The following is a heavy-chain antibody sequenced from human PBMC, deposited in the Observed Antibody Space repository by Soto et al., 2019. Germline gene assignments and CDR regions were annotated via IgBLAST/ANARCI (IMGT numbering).Heavy chain of an antibody. CDR2: ISSNGGST. D-gene: IGHD3-10*01. CDR3: ARGPYYYGSLYGMDV. Sequence: PGGSLRLSCAASGFTFSSYAMHWVRQAPGKGLEYVSAISSNGGSTYYADSVKGRFTISRDNSKNTLYLQMGSLRAEDMAVYYCARGPYYYGSLYGMDVWGQGTTVTVSS. CDR1: GFTFSSYA. J-gene: IGHJ6*02. V-gene: IGHV3-64*02.